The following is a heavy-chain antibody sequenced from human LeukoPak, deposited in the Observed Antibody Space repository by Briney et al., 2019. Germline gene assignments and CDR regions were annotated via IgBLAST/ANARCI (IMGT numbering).Heavy chain of an antibody. V-gene: IGHV4-34*01. D-gene: IGHD3-22*01. CDR2: FNHSGST. Sequence: SETLSLTCAVYGGSFSGYYWSWIRQPPGKGLEWIGEFNHSGSTNYDPSLKSRVTISVDTSKNQFSLKLSSVTAADTAVYYCARHLRYYYDSSGYTQFDYWGQGTLVTVSS. CDR1: GGSFSGYY. CDR3: ARHLRYYYDSSGYTQFDY. J-gene: IGHJ4*02.